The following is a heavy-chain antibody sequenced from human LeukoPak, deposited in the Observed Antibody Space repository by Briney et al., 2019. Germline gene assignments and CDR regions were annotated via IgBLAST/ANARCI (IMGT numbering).Heavy chain of an antibody. CDR2: TYYRSKWYH. CDR3: ARDLGSSGWYTFDY. CDR1: GESVSSINGA. D-gene: IGHD6-19*01. Sequence: SQTLSLTCAISGESVSSINGAWNWIRQSPSRGLEWLGRTYYRSKWYHDYASSLEGRITISPDTSTNQFSLQLNSVTPEDTAVYYCARDLGSSGWYTFDYWGQGTLVTVSS. J-gene: IGHJ4*02. V-gene: IGHV6-1*01.